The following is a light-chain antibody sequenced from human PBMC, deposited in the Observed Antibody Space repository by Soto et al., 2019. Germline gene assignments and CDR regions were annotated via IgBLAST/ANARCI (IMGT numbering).Light chain of an antibody. CDR2: GSS. J-gene: IGKJ2*01. Sequence: EVVLTQSPGTLSLSPGERATLSCRASQSVSNNYFAWYQQKPGQAPRLLIFGSSDRATGIPDMFSGSGSGTDFTLTISRLEPEDFAVYYCQQYGSSYPYPLGQGTKLEIK. CDR1: QSVSNNY. CDR3: QQYGSSYPYP. V-gene: IGKV3-20*01.